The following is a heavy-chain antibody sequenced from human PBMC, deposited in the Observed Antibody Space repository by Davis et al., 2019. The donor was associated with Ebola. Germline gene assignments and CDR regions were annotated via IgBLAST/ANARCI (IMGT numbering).Heavy chain of an antibody. V-gene: IGHV1-8*01. D-gene: IGHD3-10*01. J-gene: IGHJ5*02. CDR3: ARGRDSIVWFGPRGPRNWFDP. Sequence: ASVKVSCKASGYTFTSYDINWVRQATGQGLEWMGWMNPNSGNTGYAQKFQGRVTMTRNTSISTAYMELSSLRSEDTAVYYCARGRDSIVWFGPRGPRNWFDPWGQGTLVTVSS. CDR1: GYTFTSYD. CDR2: MNPNSGNT.